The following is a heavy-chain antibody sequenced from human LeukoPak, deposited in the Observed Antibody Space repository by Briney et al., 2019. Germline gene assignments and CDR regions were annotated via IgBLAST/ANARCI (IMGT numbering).Heavy chain of an antibody. D-gene: IGHD2/OR15-2a*01. J-gene: IGHJ4*02. CDR3: ARERSTVVSGTTISAY. V-gene: IGHV3-48*03. CDR1: GFSLRSYE. CDR2: ISGSADTI. Sequence: SLTLSCSAPGFSLRSYEMNWARQAPGKGLDWISYISGSADTIYYADSVRGRFTISRHNPKIPLILQMNSLTADDTAIYYCARERSTVVSGTTISAYWGQGTLGTASS.